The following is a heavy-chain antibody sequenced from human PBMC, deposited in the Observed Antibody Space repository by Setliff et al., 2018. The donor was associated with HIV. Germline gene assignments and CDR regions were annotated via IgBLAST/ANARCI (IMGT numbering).Heavy chain of an antibody. CDR3: ARQLSNSLDY. CDR2: INPKSGVA. Sequence: GASVKVSCKASGYTFTDFYIHWVRQAPGQGLEWIGRINPKSGVADYLKKFQGRVTMTRDTSINTAYMELSRLRSDDTAVYYCARQLSNSLDYWGQGTLVTVSS. D-gene: IGHD7-27*01. J-gene: IGHJ4*02. V-gene: IGHV1-2*06. CDR1: GYTFTDFY.